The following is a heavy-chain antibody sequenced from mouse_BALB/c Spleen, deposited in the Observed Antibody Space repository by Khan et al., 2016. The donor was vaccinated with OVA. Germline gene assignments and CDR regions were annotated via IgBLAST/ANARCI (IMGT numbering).Heavy chain of an antibody. CDR3: AQRGLYGLFAY. V-gene: IGHV1-7*01. Sequence: VQLQESGAELAKPGASVKMSCTASGYTFTTYWIHWIKQRPGQGLEWIGYINPSTGYTEYNKNFKDQATLTADESYGTAYMHLNSLTSADSAVYYCAQRGLYGLFAYWGQGTLVTVSA. D-gene: IGHD2-10*02. CDR1: GYTFTTYW. CDR2: INPSTGYT. J-gene: IGHJ3*01.